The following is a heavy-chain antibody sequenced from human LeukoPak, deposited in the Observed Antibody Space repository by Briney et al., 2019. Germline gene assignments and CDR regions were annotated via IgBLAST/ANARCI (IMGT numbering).Heavy chain of an antibody. D-gene: IGHD5-24*01. J-gene: IGHJ4*02. CDR3: VRDGDVYNFDH. V-gene: IGHV3-7*01. CDR2: INQGGSET. Sequence: GGSLRLSCAASGFPFTNYWMNWVRQAPGKRPEWVGNINQGGSETNYVDSVKGRFSISRDNAKTSLYLQMTSLRAEDTAIYYCVRDGDVYNFDHWGQGTLVTVSS. CDR1: GFPFTNYW.